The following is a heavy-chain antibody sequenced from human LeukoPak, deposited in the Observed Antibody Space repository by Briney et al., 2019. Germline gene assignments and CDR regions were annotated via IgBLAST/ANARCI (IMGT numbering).Heavy chain of an antibody. Sequence: GASVKVSCKTPGYTFSSYGITWVRQAPGQGLEWMGWISAYGHTKLARNLQGRVTMTTDTSTSTAYMELRSLRSDDTAVYYCARDRLGYCSSTSCSSFDYWGQGTLVTVSS. J-gene: IGHJ4*02. CDR3: ARDRLGYCSSTSCSSFDY. CDR2: ISAYGHT. CDR1: GYTFSSYG. V-gene: IGHV1-18*01. D-gene: IGHD2-2*01.